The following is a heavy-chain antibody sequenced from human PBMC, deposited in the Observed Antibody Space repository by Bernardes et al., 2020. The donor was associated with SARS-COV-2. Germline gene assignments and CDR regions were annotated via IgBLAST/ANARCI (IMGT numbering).Heavy chain of an antibody. CDR2: MNPSTGYT. CDR1: GYTFTAFQ. J-gene: IGHJ4*02. V-gene: IGHV1-2*06. D-gene: IGHD1-7*01. Sequence: ASVKVSCKASGYTFTAFQMHWVRHAPGQGLEWMGRMNPSTGYTRYAQKFQGRVTMTRDTSISTVYMELSRLRSDDTAVYYCARERPDITGTPRDWGQGTLVTVSS. CDR3: ARERPDITGTPRD.